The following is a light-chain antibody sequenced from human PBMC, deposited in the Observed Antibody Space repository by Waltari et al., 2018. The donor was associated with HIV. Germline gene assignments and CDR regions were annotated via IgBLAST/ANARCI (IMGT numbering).Light chain of an antibody. J-gene: IGLJ3*02. CDR2: NNN. CDR1: NIGTKD. V-gene: IGLV3-9*01. Sequence: SYDLTQPLSVSVALGQTDTIPCGGRNIGTKDVHWYHHKPAQAPTRVIFNNNYRPHGNPERFSALKSRDTATPTNSDAQGGDEAAYFCQVWEHNSVVFGGGTNLTGL. CDR3: QVWEHNSVV.